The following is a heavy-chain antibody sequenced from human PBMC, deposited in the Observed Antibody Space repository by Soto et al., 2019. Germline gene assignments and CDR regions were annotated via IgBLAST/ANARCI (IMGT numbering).Heavy chain of an antibody. CDR3: ARDLYSSTWYQGGTDY. Sequence: EVQLVESGGGLVQPGGSLRLSCAASGFTFSSYWMSWVRQAPGKGLEWVANIKQDGSEKYYVDSVKGRFTISRDNAKNPLYLQMNSLRAEDTAVYYCARDLYSSTWYQGGTDYWRQGTLLTVSS. D-gene: IGHD6-13*01. CDR1: GFTFSSYW. J-gene: IGHJ4*02. V-gene: IGHV3-7*03. CDR2: IKQDGSEK.